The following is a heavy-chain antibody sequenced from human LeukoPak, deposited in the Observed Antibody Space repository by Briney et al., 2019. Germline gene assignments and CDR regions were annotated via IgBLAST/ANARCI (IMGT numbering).Heavy chain of an antibody. V-gene: IGHV3-23*01. CDR2: IGGGGSDT. CDR3: AKDVFHWAFDI. Sequence: GGSLRLSCAVSGFNFWNTGMSWVRQAPGKGLEWVSSIGGGGSDTRYTDSVMGRFTLSRDISRNILYLQMNSLRAEDTAIYFWAKDVFHWAFDIWGQGTMVTVSA. D-gene: IGHD1-1*01. CDR1: GFNFWNTG. J-gene: IGHJ3*02.